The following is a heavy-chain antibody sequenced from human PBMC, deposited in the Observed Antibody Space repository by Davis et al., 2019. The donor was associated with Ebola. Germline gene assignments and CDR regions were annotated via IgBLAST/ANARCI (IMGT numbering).Heavy chain of an antibody. CDR3: ARDYSGYDSLGYYYYGMDV. J-gene: IGHJ6*02. D-gene: IGHD5-12*01. Sequence: GGSLRLSCAASGFTFSSYSMNWVRQAPGKGLEWVSYISSSGSTIYYADSVKGRFTISRDNAKNSLYLQMNSLRAEDTAVYYCARDYSGYDSLGYYYYGMDVWGQGTTVTVSS. CDR2: ISSSGSTI. CDR1: GFTFSSYS. V-gene: IGHV3-48*04.